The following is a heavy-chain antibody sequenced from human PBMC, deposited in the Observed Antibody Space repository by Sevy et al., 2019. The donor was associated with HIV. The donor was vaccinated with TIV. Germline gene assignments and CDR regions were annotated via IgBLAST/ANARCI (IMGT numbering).Heavy chain of an antibody. CDR1: GFTFSSYE. V-gene: IGHV3-48*03. J-gene: IGHJ6*02. D-gene: IGHD4-17*01. Sequence: GGSLRLSCAASGFTFSSYEMNWVRQAPGKGLEWVSYISSSGSTIYYADSVKGRFTISRDNAKNSLYLQMNSLRAEDTAVYYCARVGLRWYPYYYYGMDVWGQGTTVTVSS. CDR3: ARVGLRWYPYYYYGMDV. CDR2: ISSSGSTI.